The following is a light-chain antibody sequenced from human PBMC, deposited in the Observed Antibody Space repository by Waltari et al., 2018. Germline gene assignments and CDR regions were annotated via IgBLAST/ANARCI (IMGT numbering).Light chain of an antibody. Sequence: QSALTQPASVSGSPGQSITISCTGSNSDIGGYNFVSWYQQHPGKATKLMIYDLNNRPSGVSNRFSASKSGKTASLTISGLQAEDEANYYCSSYTTSSTLVFGGGTKVTVL. CDR2: DLN. J-gene: IGLJ2*01. CDR1: NSDIGGYNF. CDR3: SSYTTSSTLV. V-gene: IGLV2-14*03.